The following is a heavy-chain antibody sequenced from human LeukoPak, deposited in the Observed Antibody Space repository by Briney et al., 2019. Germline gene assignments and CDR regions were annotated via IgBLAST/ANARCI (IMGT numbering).Heavy chain of an antibody. Sequence: GGSLRLSCAASGFTVSNNYMNWVSQAPGKGLEWVSLIYSGGDTHYADSVKGRFTISRDSSKNTLYLQMNSLRAEDTAVYYCARDPPAVRTNTYAWGQGTLVTVSS. D-gene: IGHD4/OR15-4a*01. CDR1: GFTVSNNY. J-gene: IGHJ5*02. CDR3: ARDPPAVRTNTYA. CDR2: IYSGGDT. V-gene: IGHV3-66*01.